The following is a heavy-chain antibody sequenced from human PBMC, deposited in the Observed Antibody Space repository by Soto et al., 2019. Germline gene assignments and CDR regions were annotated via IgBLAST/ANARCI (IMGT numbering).Heavy chain of an antibody. CDR3: ARGNHRWLQLWYFDL. CDR2: IIPIFGTA. J-gene: IGHJ2*01. D-gene: IGHD5-12*01. Sequence: ASVKVSCKASGYTFTGYDMHWVRQAPGQGLEWMGGIIPIFGTANYAQKFQGRVTITADESTSTAYMELSSLRSEDTAVYYCARGNHRWLQLWYFDLWGRGTLVTVSS. CDR1: GYTFTGYD. V-gene: IGHV1-69*13.